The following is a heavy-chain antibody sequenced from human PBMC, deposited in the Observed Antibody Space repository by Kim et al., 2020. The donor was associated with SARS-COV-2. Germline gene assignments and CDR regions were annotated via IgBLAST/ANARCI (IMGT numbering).Heavy chain of an antibody. CDR3: ARFFYGDYVYYGMDV. V-gene: IGHV5-10-1*01. CDR2: IDPSDSYT. Sequence: GESLKISCKGSGYSFTSYWISWVRQMPGKGLEWMGRIDPSDSYTNYSPSFQGHVTISADKSISTAYLQWSSLKASDTAMYYCARFFYGDYVYYGMDVWGQGTTVTVSS. D-gene: IGHD4-17*01. J-gene: IGHJ6*02. CDR1: GYSFTSYW.